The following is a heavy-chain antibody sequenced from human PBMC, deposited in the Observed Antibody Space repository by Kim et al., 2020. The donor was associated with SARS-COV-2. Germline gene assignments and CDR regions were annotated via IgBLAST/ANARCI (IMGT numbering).Heavy chain of an antibody. CDR1: GFTFSDYV. V-gene: IGHV3-23*01. CDR3: AINKNQLLKFDP. Sequence: GGSLRLSCAASGFTFSDYVVAWVRQAPGKWLNGVPSINSGGGKTYKTASVKGRFTTSRTSSKTIVNLAMNGLGAEDTAFYSCAINKNQLLKFDPWGLGT. D-gene: IGHD2-2*01. CDR2: INSGGGKT. J-gene: IGHJ5*02.